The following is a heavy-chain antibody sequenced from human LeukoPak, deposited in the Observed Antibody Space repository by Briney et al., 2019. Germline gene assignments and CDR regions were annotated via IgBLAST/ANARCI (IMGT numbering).Heavy chain of an antibody. J-gene: IGHJ4*02. D-gene: IGHD4-11*01. CDR2: VYTSGST. CDR3: AKSYFDYSTYYSYYFNL. CDR1: GGSISGGY. V-gene: IGHV4-4*09. Sequence: SETLSLTCTVSGGSISGGYWSWIRQPPGRGLEWIGYVYTSGSTNYNPSLKSRVTISVDTSKSQFALKLSSVTAADTAVYYCAKSYFDYSTYYSYYFNLWGQGTLVTVSS.